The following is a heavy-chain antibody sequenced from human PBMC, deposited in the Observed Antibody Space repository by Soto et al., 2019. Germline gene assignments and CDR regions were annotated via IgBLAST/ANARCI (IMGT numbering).Heavy chain of an antibody. V-gene: IGHV4-59*08. CDR3: ARAKSIEVPGSFDC. J-gene: IGHJ4*02. CDR1: GGSISNFY. Sequence: PSETLSLTCTVSGGSISNFYWSWIRQPPGKGLEWIGYVYYTGSTSYNPSLKSRVTLSVDTSKNQFSLKLSSVTAADTAVYYCARAKSIEVPGSFDCWGQGTLVT. D-gene: IGHD6-19*01. CDR2: VYYTGST.